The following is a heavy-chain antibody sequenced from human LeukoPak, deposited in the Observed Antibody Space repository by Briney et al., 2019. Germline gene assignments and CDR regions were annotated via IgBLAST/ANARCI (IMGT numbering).Heavy chain of an antibody. J-gene: IGHJ6*02. CDR3: ARERGAERRVRYGMDV. CDR1: GYTFTCYY. D-gene: IGHD1-1*01. V-gene: IGHV1-2*02. CDR2: ISPNSGGT. Sequence: ASVKVSCKASGYTFTCYYMHWVRQAPGQGLEWMGWISPNSGGTNYAQKFQGRVTMTRDTSISTAYMELSRLRSDDTAVYYCARERGAERRVRYGMDVWGQGTTVTVSS.